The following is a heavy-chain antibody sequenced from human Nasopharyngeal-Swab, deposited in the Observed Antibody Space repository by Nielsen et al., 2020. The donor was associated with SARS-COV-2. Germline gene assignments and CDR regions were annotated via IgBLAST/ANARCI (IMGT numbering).Heavy chain of an antibody. CDR3: TRGKDLSAAGVRPLFDS. D-gene: IGHD6-13*01. V-gene: IGHV1-69*05. CDR2: IIPIFGTA. Sequence: SVKVSCKASGGTFSSYAISWVRQAPGQGLEWMGGIIPIFGTANYAQMFQGRVTITSDTSATTAYMELSSLRSEDTAVYYCTRGKDLSAAGVRPLFDSWGQGTLVTVSS. CDR1: GGTFSSYA. J-gene: IGHJ4*02.